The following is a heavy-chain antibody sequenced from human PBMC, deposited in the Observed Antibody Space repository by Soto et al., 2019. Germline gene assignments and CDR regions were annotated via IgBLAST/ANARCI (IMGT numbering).Heavy chain of an antibody. V-gene: IGHV3-30*03. D-gene: IGHD3-22*01. J-gene: IGHJ4*02. CDR2: ISYDGSNK. CDR3: VRSYDDSNGFSLYQFDY. CDR1: GFTFSSYG. Sequence: GGSLRLSCAASGFTFSSYGMHWVRQAPGKGLEWVAVISYDGSNKYYADSVKGRFTISRDNSKNTLYLQMNSLRAEDTAVYYCVRSYDDSNGFSLYQFDYWGQGTRVTVSS.